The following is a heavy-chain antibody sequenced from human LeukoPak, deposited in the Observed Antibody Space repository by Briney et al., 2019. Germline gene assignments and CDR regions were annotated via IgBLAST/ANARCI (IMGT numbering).Heavy chain of an antibody. J-gene: IGHJ5*02. CDR1: GYTFTGYY. CDR3: ARKVGATRNNWFDP. Sequence: ASVKVSCKASGYTFTGYYMHWVRQAPGQGLEWMGWINPNSGGTNYAQKFQGRVTTTRDTSISTAYMELSRLRSDDTAVYYCARKVGATRNNWFDPWGQGTLVTVSS. CDR2: INPNSGGT. V-gene: IGHV1-2*02. D-gene: IGHD1-26*01.